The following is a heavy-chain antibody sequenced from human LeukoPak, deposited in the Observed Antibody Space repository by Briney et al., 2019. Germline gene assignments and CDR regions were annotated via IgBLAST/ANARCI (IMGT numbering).Heavy chain of an antibody. CDR3: AKEGPMARDLDY. CDR1: GFTFSTYA. J-gene: IGHJ4*02. D-gene: IGHD3-10*01. V-gene: IGHV3-23*01. CDR2: ISGSGGST. Sequence: GGSLRLSSAASGFTFSTYAMSWVRQASGKGLEWVSAISGSGGSTYYADSVKGRFTIPRDNSKNTLYLHMNSLRAEDTAVYYCAKEGPMARDLDYWGQGTLVTVSS.